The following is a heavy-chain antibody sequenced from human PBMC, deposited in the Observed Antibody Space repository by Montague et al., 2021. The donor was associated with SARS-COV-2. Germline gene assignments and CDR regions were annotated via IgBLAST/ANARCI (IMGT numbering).Heavy chain of an antibody. V-gene: IGHV3-33*01. Sequence: SRSLSLSASGFPFSSYGMHWVRQAPGKGLERVAVIWYDGSNKYYADSVKGRFTISRDNSKNTLYLQMNSLRAEDTAVYYCARHDRDYDILTGLSREVFDIWGQGTVVTVSS. CDR1: GFPFSSYG. CDR3: ARHDRDYDILTGLSREVFDI. J-gene: IGHJ3*02. CDR2: IWYDGSNK. D-gene: IGHD3-9*01.